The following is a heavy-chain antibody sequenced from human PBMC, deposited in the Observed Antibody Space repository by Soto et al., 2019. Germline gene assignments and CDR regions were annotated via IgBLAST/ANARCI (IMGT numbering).Heavy chain of an antibody. CDR2: IWYDGSNK. CDR3: ARGIRRYSDGSSNYVAFELFGIDY. V-gene: IGHV3-33*01. Sequence: GGSLRLSCAASGFTFSSYGMHWVRQAPGKGLEWVAVIWYDGSNKYYADSVKGRFTISRDNSKNTLYLQMNSLRAEDTAVYYGARGIRRYSDGSSNYVAFELFGIDYWGQGTLVTVSS. J-gene: IGHJ4*02. CDR1: GFTFSSYG. D-gene: IGHD5-18*01.